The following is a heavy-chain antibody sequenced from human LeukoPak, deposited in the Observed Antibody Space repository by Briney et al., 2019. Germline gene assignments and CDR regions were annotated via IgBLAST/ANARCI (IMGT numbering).Heavy chain of an antibody. J-gene: IGHJ4*02. Sequence: SETLSLTCTVSGGSISGYYWSWIRQPPGKGLEWIGYIYYSGSTKYNTSLKSRVSISVDTSKNQFSLKLSSVTAADTAVYYCARGFCSGGSCYSAIFDHWGQGTLVTVSP. CDR1: GGSISGYY. D-gene: IGHD2-15*01. CDR2: IYYSGST. V-gene: IGHV4-59*01. CDR3: ARGFCSGGSCYSAIFDH.